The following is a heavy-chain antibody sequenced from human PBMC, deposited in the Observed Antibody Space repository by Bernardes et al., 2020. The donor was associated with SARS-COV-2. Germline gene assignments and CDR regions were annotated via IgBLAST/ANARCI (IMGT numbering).Heavy chain of an antibody. Sequence: GGSLRLSCAASGFAFSIFPVSWVRQAPGKGLEWVSSISNGGSSTYYADSVKGRITISRDNSRNTLYLQMNSLKAEDTAVYYCAKCSIFGVVNLYYFDYWGQGTLVSVSS. V-gene: IGHV3-23*01. CDR2: ISNGGSST. CDR3: AKCSIFGVVNLYYFDY. J-gene: IGHJ4*02. D-gene: IGHD3-3*01. CDR1: GFAFSIFP.